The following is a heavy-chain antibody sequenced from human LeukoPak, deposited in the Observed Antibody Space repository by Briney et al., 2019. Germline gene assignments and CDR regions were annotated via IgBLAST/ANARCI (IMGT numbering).Heavy chain of an antibody. V-gene: IGHV3-30*14. CDR2: ISYDGSNK. D-gene: IGHD3-9*01. Sequence: GRSLRLSCAASGFTFSSYAMHWVRQAPGKGLEWVAVISYDGSNKYYADSVKGRFTISRDNSKNTLYLQMNSLRAEDTAVYYCARAPPYYDILTGYPDGAFDIWGQGTMVTVSS. J-gene: IGHJ3*02. CDR3: ARAPPYYDILTGYPDGAFDI. CDR1: GFTFSSYA.